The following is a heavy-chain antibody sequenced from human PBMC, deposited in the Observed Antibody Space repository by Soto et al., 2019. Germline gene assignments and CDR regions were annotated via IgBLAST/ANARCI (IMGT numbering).Heavy chain of an antibody. CDR1: GFIFSNYV. CDR2: MSYDGTTK. V-gene: IGHV3-30-3*01. Sequence: PGGSLRLSCAASGFIFSNYVMYWVRQAPGKGLEWVSFMSYDGTTKYYADSVKGRFTTSRDNSKNTLYLQMNSLRPEDTAVYYCARQVLWSRYFDYWGQGTLVTVSS. J-gene: IGHJ4*02. D-gene: IGHD2-15*01. CDR3: ARQVLWSRYFDY.